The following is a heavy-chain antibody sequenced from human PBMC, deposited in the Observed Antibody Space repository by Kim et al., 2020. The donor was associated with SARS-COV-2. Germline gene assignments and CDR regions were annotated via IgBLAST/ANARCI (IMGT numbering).Heavy chain of an antibody. V-gene: IGHV3-21*01. J-gene: IGHJ3*02. CDR3: AREMVRSNDAFDI. CDR1: GFTFSSYS. Sequence: GGSLRLSCAASGFTFSSYSMNWVRQAPGKGLEWVSSISSSSSYIYYADSVKGRFTISRDNAKNSLYLQMNSLRAEDTAVYYCAREMVRSNDAFDIWGQGTMVTVSS. D-gene: IGHD3-10*01. CDR2: ISSSSSYI.